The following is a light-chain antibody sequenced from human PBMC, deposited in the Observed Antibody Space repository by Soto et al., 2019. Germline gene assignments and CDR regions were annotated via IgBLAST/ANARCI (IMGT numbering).Light chain of an antibody. J-gene: IGLJ2*01. CDR2: EVS. CDR3: SSYAGSNNFVV. V-gene: IGLV2-8*01. Sequence: QSALTQPPSASGSPGQSVTISCTGTSCDVGGYNYVSWYQQHPGKAPKFMIYEVSKRPSGVPDRFSGSKSGNTASLTVSGLQAEDEADYYCSSYAGSNNFVVFGGGTKLTVL. CDR1: SCDVGGYNY.